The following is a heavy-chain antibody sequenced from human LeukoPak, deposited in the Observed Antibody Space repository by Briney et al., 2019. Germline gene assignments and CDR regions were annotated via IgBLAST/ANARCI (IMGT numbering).Heavy chain of an antibody. J-gene: IGHJ4*02. CDR2: IYYSGGT. CDR1: GGSISGSSYY. D-gene: IGHD1-1*01. CDR3: ARDGNAL. Sequence: SETLSLTCTVSGGSISGSSYYWGWIRQPPGKGLEWIGSIYYSGGTYYNPSLKSRVTISIDTSKNQFSLKLRSVTAADTAVYYCARDGNALWGQGTLVTVSS. V-gene: IGHV4-39*07.